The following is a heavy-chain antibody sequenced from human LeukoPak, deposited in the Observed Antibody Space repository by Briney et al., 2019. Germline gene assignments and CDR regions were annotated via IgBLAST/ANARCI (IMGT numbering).Heavy chain of an antibody. CDR1: GGTFSSYA. V-gene: IGHV1-69*04. CDR3: ARSVKYDSSGPYDY. D-gene: IGHD3-22*01. CDR2: IIPILGIA. Sequence: TSVNVSCKASGGTFSSYAISWVRQAPGQGLEWMGRIIPILGIANYAQKFQGRVTITADKSTSTAYMELSSLRSEDTAVYYCARSVKYDSSGPYDYWGQGTLVTVSS. J-gene: IGHJ4*02.